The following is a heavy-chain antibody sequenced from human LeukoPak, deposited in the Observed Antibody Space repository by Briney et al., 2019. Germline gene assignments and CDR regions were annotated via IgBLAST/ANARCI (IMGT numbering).Heavy chain of an antibody. CDR2: IYHSGST. V-gene: IGHV4-30-2*01. D-gene: IGHD2-2*01. CDR1: GGSISSGGYY. CDR3: ARVDRYCSSTSCFYFDY. J-gene: IGHJ4*02. Sequence: PSETLSLTCTVSGGSISSGGYYWSWVRQPPGKGLEWIGYIYHSGSTYYNPSLKSRVTISVDRSKHQFSLKLSSVTAADTAVYYCARVDRYCSSTSCFYFDYWGQGTLVTVSS.